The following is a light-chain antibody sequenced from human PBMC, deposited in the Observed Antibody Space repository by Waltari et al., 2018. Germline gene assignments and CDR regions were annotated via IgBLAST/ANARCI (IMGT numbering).Light chain of an antibody. J-gene: IGLJ1*01. CDR3: AAWDDSHYV. CDR1: SSNLGSNY. V-gene: IGLV1-47*01. CDR2: RNN. Sequence: QSVLTQPPSASETPGQRATIPCSGSSSNLGSNYLYWYQQLPGTAPKLLIYRNNQRPSGVPDRFSGSKSGTSASLAISGLRSEDEAVYYCAAWDDSHYVFGTGTKVTVL.